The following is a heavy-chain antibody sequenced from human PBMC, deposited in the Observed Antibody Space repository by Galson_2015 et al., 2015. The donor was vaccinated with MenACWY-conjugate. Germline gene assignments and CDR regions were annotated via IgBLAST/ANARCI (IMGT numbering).Heavy chain of an antibody. CDR2: ISGESTNI. D-gene: IGHD2-2*01. J-gene: IGHJ5*02. CDR1: GFTFSKYT. V-gene: IGHV3-21*01. Sequence: SLRLSCAGSGFTFSKYTMNWVRQAPGKGLECVSSISGESTNIYYADSVKGRFTISRDNAKNSLYLQLNSLRVEDTAVYFCARDGLLGCISSSCSGGWFDPWGQGTLVTVSS. CDR3: ARDGLLGCISSSCSGGWFDP.